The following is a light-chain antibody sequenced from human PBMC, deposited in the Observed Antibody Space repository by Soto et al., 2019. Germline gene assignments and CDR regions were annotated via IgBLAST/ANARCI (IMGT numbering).Light chain of an antibody. CDR2: AAS. CDR1: QSISSSY. J-gene: IGKJ2*01. Sequence: EIVLTQSPGTLSLSRGERATLSCRASQSISSSYLAWHQKKPGQATRLLFYAASSRTTGIPDRFSGSGSGTDITLTISILEPEDSAVSYYQQYRSTTYTFGQGTQLEIK. V-gene: IGKV3-20*01. CDR3: QQYRSTTYT.